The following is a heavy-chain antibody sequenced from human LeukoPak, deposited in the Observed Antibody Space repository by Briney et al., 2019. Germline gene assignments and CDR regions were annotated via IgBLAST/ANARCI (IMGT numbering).Heavy chain of an antibody. CDR3: AKGPFSYYDASGYNYFDS. CDR2: LSGSAGMT. V-gene: IGHV3-23*01. D-gene: IGHD3-22*01. Sequence: HPGGSLRLSCAASGFTFSSYGMHWVRQAPGKGLEWVSALSGSAGMTYSADSVKGRFTISRDNSKNTLYLQMNSLRAEDSAVYYCAKGPFSYYDASGYNYFDSWGQGTLVTVSS. J-gene: IGHJ4*02. CDR1: GFTFSSYG.